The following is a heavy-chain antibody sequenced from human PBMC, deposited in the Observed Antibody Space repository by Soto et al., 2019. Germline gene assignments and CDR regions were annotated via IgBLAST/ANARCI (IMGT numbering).Heavy chain of an antibody. CDR3: ARFGRCSGGSCYLSWFDP. CDR2: INAGNGNT. D-gene: IGHD2-15*01. CDR1: GYTFTSYA. Sequence: GASVKVSCKASGYTFTSYAMHWVRQAPGQRLEWMGWINAGNGNTKYSQKFQGRVTITRDTSASTAYMELSSLRSEDTAVYYCARFGRCSGGSCYLSWFDPWGQGTLVTVSS. V-gene: IGHV1-3*01. J-gene: IGHJ5*02.